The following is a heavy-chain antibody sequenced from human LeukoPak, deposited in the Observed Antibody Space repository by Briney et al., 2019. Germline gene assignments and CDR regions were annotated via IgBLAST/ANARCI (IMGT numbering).Heavy chain of an antibody. V-gene: IGHV1-18*01. Sequence: GASVKVSCKASGYTFTSYGISWVRQAPGQGLEWVGWISAYNGNTNYAQKLQGRVTMTADTSPSTAYMELRSLRSDDTAVYYCARVIAGSTSGWYYYYYMDVWGKGTMVTVSS. D-gene: IGHD2-2*01. J-gene: IGHJ6*03. CDR3: ARVIAGSTSGWYYYYYMDV. CDR1: GYTFTSYG. CDR2: ISAYNGNT.